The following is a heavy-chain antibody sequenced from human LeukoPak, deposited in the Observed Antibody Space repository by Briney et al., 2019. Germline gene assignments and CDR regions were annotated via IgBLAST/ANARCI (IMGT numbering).Heavy chain of an antibody. CDR2: IRCDGSNK. J-gene: IGHJ4*02. CDR3: AKEAYSSGWYWLDY. Sequence: GGSLRLSCAASGFTFSSYGMHWVRQAPGKGLEWVAFIRCDGSNKYYADSVKGRFTISRDNSKNTLYLQMNSLRAEDTAVYYCAKEAYSSGWYWLDYWGQGTLVTVSS. V-gene: IGHV3-30*02. D-gene: IGHD6-19*01. CDR1: GFTFSSYG.